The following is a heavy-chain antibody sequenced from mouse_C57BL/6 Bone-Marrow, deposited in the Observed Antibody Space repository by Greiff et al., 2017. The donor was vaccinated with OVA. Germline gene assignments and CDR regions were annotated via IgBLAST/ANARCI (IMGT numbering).Heavy chain of an antibody. D-gene: IGHD2-1*01. Sequence: EVKLMESGGGLVQPGGSMKLSCVASGFTFSNYWMNWVRQSPEKGLEWVAQIRLKSDNYATHYAESVKGRFTISRDDSKSSVYLQMNNLRAEDTGIYYCTYGNCYWYFDVWGTGTTVTVSS. J-gene: IGHJ1*03. V-gene: IGHV6-3*01. CDR2: IRLKSDNYAT. CDR1: GFTFSNYW. CDR3: TYGNCYWYFDV.